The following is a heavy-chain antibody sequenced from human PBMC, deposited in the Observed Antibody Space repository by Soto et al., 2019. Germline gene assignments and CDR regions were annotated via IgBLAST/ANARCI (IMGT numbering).Heavy chain of an antibody. Sequence: SVKVSCKASGGTFCSYAISWVRQAPGQGLEWMGGIIPIFGTANYAQKFQGRVTITADESTSTAYMELSSLRSEDTAVYYCARDLSGIVVVPAATYYYYGMDVWGQGTTVTVS. CDR2: IIPIFGTA. CDR1: GGTFCSYA. V-gene: IGHV1-69*13. D-gene: IGHD2-2*01. CDR3: ARDLSGIVVVPAATYYYYGMDV. J-gene: IGHJ6*02.